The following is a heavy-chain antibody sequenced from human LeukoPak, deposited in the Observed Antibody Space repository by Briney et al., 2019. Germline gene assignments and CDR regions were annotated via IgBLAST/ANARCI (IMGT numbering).Heavy chain of an antibody. CDR1: GYSISSGYY. Sequence: SETLSLTCAVSGYSISSGYYWGWIRQPPGKGLEWIGSIYHSGSTYYNPSLKSRVTISVDTSKNQFPLKLSSVTAADTAVYYCAGGGDSGYDWDDYWGQGTLVTVSS. D-gene: IGHD5-12*01. CDR3: AGGGDSGYDWDDY. J-gene: IGHJ4*02. CDR2: IYHSGST. V-gene: IGHV4-38-2*01.